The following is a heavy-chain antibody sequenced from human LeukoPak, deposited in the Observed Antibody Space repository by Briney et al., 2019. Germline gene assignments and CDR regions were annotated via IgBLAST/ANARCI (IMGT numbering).Heavy chain of an antibody. D-gene: IGHD2/OR15-2a*01. CDR3: VRSSEYYFGP. Sequence: SQTLSLTCTVSGGSISGHYWSWIRQPPGKGLEWIGEIHYSGGTKYNPSLKSRVTVSADMTKNQFSLRMNSMTTADTAVYYCVRSSEYYFGPWGKGTTVTVSS. V-gene: IGHV4-59*11. CDR1: GGSISGHY. CDR2: IHYSGGT. J-gene: IGHJ6*04.